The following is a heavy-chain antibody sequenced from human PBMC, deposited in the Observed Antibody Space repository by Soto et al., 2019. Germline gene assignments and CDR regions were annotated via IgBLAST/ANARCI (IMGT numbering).Heavy chain of an antibody. Sequence: EVQLVESGGGLVQPGRSLRLSCVASGFTADDYALHWVRQAPGKGREWVSGISSNSDTIHYADSVKGRFTISRDNAKNSPFLHMNSLRPADTAVYYCARDMKWGRMITTHYFDSWGQGTLVTVSS. CDR3: ARDMKWGRMITTHYFDS. CDR1: GFTADDYA. D-gene: IGHD3-16*01. J-gene: IGHJ4*02. V-gene: IGHV3-9*02. CDR2: ISSNSDTI.